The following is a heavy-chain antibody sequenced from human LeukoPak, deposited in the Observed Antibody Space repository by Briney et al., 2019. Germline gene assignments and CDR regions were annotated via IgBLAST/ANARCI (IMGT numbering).Heavy chain of an antibody. Sequence: ASVKVSCKASGYTFTSYSINWVRQAPGQGLEWMGWISAYNGNTKYAQKLQGRVAMTTDTSTSTAYMELRSLRSDDTAVYYCARGLGGSGSYFLAFDYWGQGTLVTVSS. J-gene: IGHJ4*02. V-gene: IGHV1-18*01. D-gene: IGHD1-26*01. CDR2: ISAYNGNT. CDR3: ARGLGGSGSYFLAFDY. CDR1: GYTFTSYS.